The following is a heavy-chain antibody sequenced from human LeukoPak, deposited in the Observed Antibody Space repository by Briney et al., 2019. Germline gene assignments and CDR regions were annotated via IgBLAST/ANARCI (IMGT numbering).Heavy chain of an antibody. CDR2: IIPVFGTA. CDR1: GGTFSSYA. V-gene: IGHV1-69*06. CDR3: ARSYYGSGSYYNNFDY. J-gene: IGHJ4*02. D-gene: IGHD3-10*01. Sequence: GASVKVSCKASGGTFSSYAISWVRQAPGQGLEWMGGIIPVFGTANYAQKFQGRVTITADKSTSTAYMELSSLRSEDTAVYYCARSYYGSGSYYNNFDYWGQGTLVTVSS.